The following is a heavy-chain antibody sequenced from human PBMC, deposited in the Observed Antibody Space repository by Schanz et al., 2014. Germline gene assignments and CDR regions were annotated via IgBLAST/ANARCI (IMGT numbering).Heavy chain of an antibody. CDR3: VKIGYTHWSLDD. J-gene: IGHJ4*02. CDR2: INQAASVQ. CDR1: GFTFSNYG. D-gene: IGHD6-13*01. V-gene: IGHV3-7*01. Sequence: VQLVESGGGVVQPGGSLRLSCAASGFTFSNYGLHWVRQDPGKGLEWVAAINQAASVQYYVDSVKGRFTISRDDAKNSPYLQMNSLRVEDTAVMYCVKIGYTHWSLDDWGQGILVTVSS.